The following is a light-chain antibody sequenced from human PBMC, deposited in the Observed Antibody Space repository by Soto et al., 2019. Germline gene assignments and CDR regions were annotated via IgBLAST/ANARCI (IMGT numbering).Light chain of an antibody. Sequence: DIQMTQSPSSLSAFVGDRVSITCRARQTVNIYLNWFQQKPGKAPKLLIYRTSTLQAGVPSRFSGSGSGTDFTLTITSLQPEDFATYYCQQGSATPFTFGQGTRLEIK. CDR1: QTVNIY. CDR2: RTS. J-gene: IGKJ5*01. V-gene: IGKV1-39*01. CDR3: QQGSATPFT.